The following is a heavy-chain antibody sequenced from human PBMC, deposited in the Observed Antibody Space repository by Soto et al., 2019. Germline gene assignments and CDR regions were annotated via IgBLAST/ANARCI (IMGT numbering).Heavy chain of an antibody. V-gene: IGHV3-74*01. Sequence: GGCLRLSCAASGFTFSSYWMHWVRQAPGKGLVWVSRINSDGSSTSYADSVKGRFTISRDNAQNTLYLQMNSLRAEDTAVYACARDEDSSTSWCQTFENWGQGTLVTVSS. CDR1: GFTFSSYW. D-gene: IGHD6-6*01. J-gene: IGHJ4*01. CDR2: INSDGSST. CDR3: ARDEDSSTSWCQTFEN.